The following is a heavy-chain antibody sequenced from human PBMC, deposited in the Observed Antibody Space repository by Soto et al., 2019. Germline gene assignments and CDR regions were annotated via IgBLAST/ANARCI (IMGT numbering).Heavy chain of an antibody. J-gene: IGHJ4*02. D-gene: IGHD3-3*01. CDR3: ARGHYDFWSGYYPPEFDY. V-gene: IGHV4-34*01. Sequence: PSETLSLTCAVYGGSFSGYYWSWIRQPPGKGLEWIGEINHSGSTNYNPSLKSRVTISVDTSKNQFSLKLSSVTAADTAVYYCARGHYDFWSGYYPPEFDYWGQGTLVTVSS. CDR2: INHSGST. CDR1: GGSFSGYY.